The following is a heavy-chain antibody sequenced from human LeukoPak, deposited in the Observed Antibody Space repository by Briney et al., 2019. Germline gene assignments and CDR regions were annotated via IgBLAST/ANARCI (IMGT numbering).Heavy chain of an antibody. CDR3: ANGRCSTTSCSVDY. CDR2: ISGSGGST. D-gene: IGHD2-2*01. V-gene: IGHV3-23*01. J-gene: IGHJ4*02. CDR1: GFTFSSYA. Sequence: GGSLGLSCAASGFTFSSYAMNWVRQAPGKGLEWVSVISGSGGSTNYADSVKGRFTISRDNSKNTLYLQMNSLRAEDTAIYYCANGRCSTTSCSVDYWGQGTLVTVSS.